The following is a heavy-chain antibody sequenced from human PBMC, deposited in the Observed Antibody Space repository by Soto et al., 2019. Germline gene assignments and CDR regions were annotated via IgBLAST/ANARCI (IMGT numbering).Heavy chain of an antibody. D-gene: IGHD6-13*01. Sequence: QVQMVESGGGVVQPGTFLRLSCATSGFTFSTSGMHWVRQAPGKGLEWVAMISHDGSVTYYTDSVQGRFTISRDTPKNTLYLQMNSLRDEDTAIYYCAKDWGSSGWYNWFDPWGQGTRVTVS. CDR1: GFTFSTSG. J-gene: IGHJ5*02. V-gene: IGHV3-30*18. CDR3: AKDWGSSGWYNWFDP. CDR2: ISHDGSVT.